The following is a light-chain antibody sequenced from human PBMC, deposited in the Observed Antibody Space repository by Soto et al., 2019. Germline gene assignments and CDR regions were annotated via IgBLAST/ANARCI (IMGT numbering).Light chain of an antibody. V-gene: IGKV1-5*01. J-gene: IGKJ1*01. Sequence: DIQMTQSPSTLSASVGDRVTITCRASQSIRSWLAWYQQKQGKGPKLLIYDASNLESGVPSRFSGSGSGTEFTLTISSLQPDDFATYYCQQYNSYSWTFGQGTKVDIK. CDR3: QQYNSYSWT. CDR1: QSIRSW. CDR2: DAS.